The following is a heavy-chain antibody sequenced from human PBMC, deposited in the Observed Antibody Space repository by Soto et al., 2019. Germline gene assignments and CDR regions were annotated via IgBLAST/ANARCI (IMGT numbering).Heavy chain of an antibody. V-gene: IGHV3-30-3*01. CDR1: GFTFSSYA. CDR3: ARDLKWELPL. J-gene: IGHJ4*02. D-gene: IGHD1-26*01. CDR2: ISYDGSNK. Sequence: PGGSLRLSCAACGFTFSSYAMHWVRQAPGKRLEWVAVISYDGSNKYYADSVKGRFTISRDNSKNTLYLQMNSLRAEDTAVYYCARDLKWELPLWGQGTLVTVSS.